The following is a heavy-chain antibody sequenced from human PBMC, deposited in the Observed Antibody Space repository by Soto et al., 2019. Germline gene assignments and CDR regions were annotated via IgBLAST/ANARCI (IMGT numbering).Heavy chain of an antibody. D-gene: IGHD6-6*01. CDR1: GGTXNSYA. CDR3: ARGLLSSSSSSDY. CDR2: IIPIFGTA. J-gene: IGHJ4*02. V-gene: IGHV1-69*13. Sequence: SXKVSYKASGGTXNSYASGLVRQAPGQGLEWMGGIIPIFGTANYAQKFQGRVTITADESTRTAYMELSSLRSEDTGVYYCARGLLSSSSSSDYWGQGTLGTVS.